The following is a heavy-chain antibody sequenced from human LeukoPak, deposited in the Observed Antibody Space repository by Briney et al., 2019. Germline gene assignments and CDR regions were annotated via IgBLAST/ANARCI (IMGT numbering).Heavy chain of an antibody. CDR2: INHSGST. CDR1: GGSFSGYY. J-gene: IGHJ4*02. V-gene: IGHV4-34*01. Sequence: SETLSLTCAVYGGSFSGYYWSWIRQPPGKGLEWIGEINHSGSTNYNPSLKSRVTISVDTSKNQFSLKLSSVTAADTAVYYCARGRRMRITMIVVVITEKYFDYWGQRTLVTVSS. D-gene: IGHD3-22*01. CDR3: ARGRRMRITMIVVVITEKYFDY.